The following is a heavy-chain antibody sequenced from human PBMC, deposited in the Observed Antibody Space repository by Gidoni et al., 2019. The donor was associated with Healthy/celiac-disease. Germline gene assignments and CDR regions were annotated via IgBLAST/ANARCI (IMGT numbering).Heavy chain of an antibody. D-gene: IGHD6-6*01. CDR1: GFTFSSYG. CDR2: ISYDGSNK. J-gene: IGHJ4*02. CDR3: ARRRTNKQLGVGVGGY. Sequence: QVQLVESGGGVVQPGRSLRLSCAASGFTFSSYGMHWVRQAPGKGLEWVAVISYDGSNKYYADSVKGRFTISRDNSKNTLYLQMNSLRAEDTAVYYCARRRTNKQLGVGVGGYWGQGTLVTVSS. V-gene: IGHV3-30*03.